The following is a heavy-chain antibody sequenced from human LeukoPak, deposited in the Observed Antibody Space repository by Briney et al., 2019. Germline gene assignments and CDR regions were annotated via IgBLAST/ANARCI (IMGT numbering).Heavy chain of an antibody. CDR3: ARLVAVAGISVLAYYYYYYMDV. CDR2: GHYIGSA. J-gene: IGHJ6*03. V-gene: IGHV4-59*12. Sequence: TSETLSLTCTVSGGSICNYYWSWMRQPPGKGLEWIGYGHYIGSANYNPSLKSRVTISVDTSKNQFSLKLRSVTAADTAVYYCARLVAVAGISVLAYYYYYYMDVWGKGTTVTISS. CDR1: GGSICNYY. D-gene: IGHD6-19*01.